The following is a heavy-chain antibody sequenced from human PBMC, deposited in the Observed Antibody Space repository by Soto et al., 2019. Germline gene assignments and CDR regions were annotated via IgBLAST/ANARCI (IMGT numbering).Heavy chain of an antibody. Sequence: PGGSLRLSCAASGFTFSSYDMHWVRQATGKGLEWVSAIGTAGDTYYPGSVKGRFTISRENAKNSLYLQMNSLRAGDTAVYYCARVPHVLSGYDFGYYGMDVWGQGTTVTVSS. CDR2: IGTAGDT. CDR3: ARVPHVLSGYDFGYYGMDV. CDR1: GFTFSSYD. V-gene: IGHV3-13*01. D-gene: IGHD5-12*01. J-gene: IGHJ6*02.